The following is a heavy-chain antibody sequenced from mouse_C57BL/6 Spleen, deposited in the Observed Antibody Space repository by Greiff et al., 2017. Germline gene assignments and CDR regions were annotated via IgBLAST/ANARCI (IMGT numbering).Heavy chain of an antibody. CDR2: IDPSDSYT. V-gene: IGHV1-59*01. D-gene: IGHD2-3*01. J-gene: IGHJ1*03. CDR3: ARGSYDGNYPYVDV. Sequence: QVQLQQPGAELVRPGTSVKLSCKASGYTFTSYWMHWVKQRPGQGLEWIGVIDPSDSYTNYNQKFKGKATLTVDTSSSTAYMQLSSLTSEDSAVYDGARGSYDGNYPYVDVWGTGTTVTVSS. CDR1: GYTFTSYW.